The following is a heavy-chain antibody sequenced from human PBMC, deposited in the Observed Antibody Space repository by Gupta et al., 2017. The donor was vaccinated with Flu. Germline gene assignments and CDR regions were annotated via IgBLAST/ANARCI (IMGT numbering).Heavy chain of an antibody. CDR1: GFTFDDYA. CDR2: ISWNSGSI. J-gene: IGHJ3*02. D-gene: IGHD6-19*01. CDR3: AKAQQWLAKVDAFDI. Sequence: EVQLVESGGGLVQPGRSLRLSCAASGFTFDDYAMHWVRQAPGKGLEWVSGISWNSGSIGYADSVKGRFTISRDNAKNSLYLQMNSLRAEDTALYYCAKAQQWLAKVDAFDIWGQGTMVTVSS. V-gene: IGHV3-9*01.